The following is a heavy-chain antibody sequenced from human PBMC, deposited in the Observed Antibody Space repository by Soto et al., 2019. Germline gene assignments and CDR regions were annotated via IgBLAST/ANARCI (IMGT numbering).Heavy chain of an antibody. V-gene: IGHV3-48*03. CDR2: ISSSGSTI. D-gene: IGHD5-18*01. Sequence: PGGSLRLSCAASGFTFSSYEMNWVRQAPGKGLEWVSYISSSGSTIYYADSVKGRFTISRDNAKNSLYLQMNSLGAEDTAVYYCARFQAGWVTFDYWGQGTLVTVSS. J-gene: IGHJ4*02. CDR1: GFTFSSYE. CDR3: ARFQAGWVTFDY.